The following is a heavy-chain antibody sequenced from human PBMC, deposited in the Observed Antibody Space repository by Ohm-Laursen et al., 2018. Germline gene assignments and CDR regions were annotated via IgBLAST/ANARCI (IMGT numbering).Heavy chain of an antibody. Sequence: SLRLSCAASGFTFDDYAMHWVRQAPGKGLEWVSGISWNSGSIGYADSVRGRFTISRDNAKNSLYLQMNSLRAEDTALYYCAKDFGGRIVGELGVWGQGTTVTVSS. V-gene: IGHV3-9*01. CDR2: ISWNSGSI. D-gene: IGHD1-26*01. J-gene: IGHJ6*02. CDR3: AKDFGGRIVGELGV. CDR1: GFTFDDYA.